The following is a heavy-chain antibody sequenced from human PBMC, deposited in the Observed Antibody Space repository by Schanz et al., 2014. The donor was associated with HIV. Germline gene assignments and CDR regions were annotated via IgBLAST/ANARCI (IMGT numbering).Heavy chain of an antibody. V-gene: IGHV1-2*02. CDR1: GYTFTGYY. CDR2: INPNSGGT. D-gene: IGHD2-15*01. Sequence: QVQLVQSGAEVTKPGSSVKVSCKASGYTFTGYYMHWVRQAPGQGLEWMGWINPNSGGTNYAQKFQGRVTMIRDTSISTAYMELSRLRSGDTAVYYCVRGRSGYCSGGSCPYGRYYFDYWGQGTLVTVSS. J-gene: IGHJ4*02. CDR3: VRGRSGYCSGGSCPYGRYYFDY.